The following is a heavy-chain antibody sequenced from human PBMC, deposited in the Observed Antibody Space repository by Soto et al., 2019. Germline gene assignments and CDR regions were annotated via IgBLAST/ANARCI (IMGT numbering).Heavy chain of an antibody. CDR2: IRDTGGYT. CDR1: GFTFSGYA. V-gene: IGHV3-23*01. CDR3: AKEFHSWNYFDY. Sequence: QTGGSLRLSCVASGFTFSGYAMSWVRQAPGKGLQWVSTIRDTGGYTYYADSGKGRFTISRDNFRNTLYLQMNSLRAEDTAVYYCAKEFHSWNYFDYWGQGTLVTVSS. J-gene: IGHJ4*02. D-gene: IGHD6-13*01.